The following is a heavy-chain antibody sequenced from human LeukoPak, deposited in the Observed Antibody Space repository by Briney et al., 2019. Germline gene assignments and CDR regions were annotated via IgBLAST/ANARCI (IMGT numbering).Heavy chain of an antibody. CDR1: GGSFSGYY. CDR3: ARGPERIAALDY. Sequence: KPSETLSLTCAVYGGSFSGYYWSWIRQPPGKGLEWIGEINHSGSTNYNPSLKSRVTISVDTSKNQFSLKLSSVTAADTAVYYCARGPERIAALDYWGQGALVTVSS. V-gene: IGHV4-34*01. CDR2: INHSGST. J-gene: IGHJ4*02. D-gene: IGHD6-6*01.